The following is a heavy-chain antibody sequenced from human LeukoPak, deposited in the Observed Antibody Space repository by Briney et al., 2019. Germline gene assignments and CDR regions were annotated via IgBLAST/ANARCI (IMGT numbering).Heavy chain of an antibody. CDR1: GFTFSSYA. V-gene: IGHV3-23*01. Sequence: GGSPRLSCAASGFTFSSYAMSWVRQAPGKGLEWVSAISGSGGSTYYADSVKGRFTISRDNSKNTLYLQMNSLRAEDTAVYYCAKYTYYYDSSGYIAEYFQYWGQGTLVTVSS. J-gene: IGHJ1*01. CDR3: AKYTYYYDSSGYIAEYFQY. D-gene: IGHD3-22*01. CDR2: ISGSGGST.